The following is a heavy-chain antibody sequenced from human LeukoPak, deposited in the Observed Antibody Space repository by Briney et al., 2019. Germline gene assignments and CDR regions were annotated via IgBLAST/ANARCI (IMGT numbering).Heavy chain of an antibody. CDR3: ASNSPADYYDSSGYPFDY. CDR2: IYSGGST. Sequence: GGSLRLSCAASGFTVCSNYMSWVREAPGKGLEWVSVIYSGGSTYYADSVKGRFTISRDNSKNTLYLQMNSLRAEDTAVYYCASNSPADYYDSSGYPFDYWGQGTLVTVSS. V-gene: IGHV3-66*01. D-gene: IGHD3-22*01. J-gene: IGHJ4*02. CDR1: GFTVCSNY.